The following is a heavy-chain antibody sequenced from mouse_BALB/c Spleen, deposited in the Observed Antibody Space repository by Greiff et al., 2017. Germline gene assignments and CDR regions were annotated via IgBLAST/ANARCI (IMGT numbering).Heavy chain of an antibody. J-gene: IGHJ4*01. D-gene: IGHD2-1*01. V-gene: IGHV1-7*01. CDR1: GYTFTSYW. CDR2: INPSTGYT. CDR3: ARKNYGNLYAMDY. Sequence: VKLMESGAELAKPGASVKMSCKASGYTFTSYWMHWVKQRPGQGLEWIGYINPSTGYTEYNQKFKDKATLTADKSSSTAYMQLSSLTSEDSAVYYCARKNYGNLYAMDYWGQGTSVTVSS.